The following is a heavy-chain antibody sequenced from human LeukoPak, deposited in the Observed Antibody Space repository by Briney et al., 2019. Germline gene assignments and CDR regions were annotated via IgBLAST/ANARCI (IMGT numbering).Heavy chain of an antibody. CDR1: GGSFSTYA. CDR3: ARYKVPPHQDSSMVPGVYYYYGMDV. D-gene: IGHD3-10*01. V-gene: IGHV1-69*01. CDR2: IIPFFGTP. J-gene: IGHJ6*02. Sequence: GASVKVFCKASGGSFSTYAISWVRQAPGQGLEWMGGIIPFFGTPSYAQKFHGRVTITADESTNTAYMEVSSLRSEDTALYYCARYKVPPHQDSSMVPGVYYYYGMDVWGLGTTVTVSS.